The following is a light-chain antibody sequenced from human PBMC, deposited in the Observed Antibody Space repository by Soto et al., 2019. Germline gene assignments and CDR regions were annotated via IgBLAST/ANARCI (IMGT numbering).Light chain of an antibody. CDR1: TGAVTSGHY. J-gene: IGLJ1*01. CDR3: LVIYTGVGEV. Sequence: QAVVTLEPSLTVSPGGTVTLTCGSSTGAVTSGHYPHWFQQKPGQAPRTLIYDTSIKHSWTPARFSGSLLGGKAALTLSGAQPEDEADYYCLVIYTGVGEVFGTGTKLTVL. CDR2: DTS. V-gene: IGLV7-46*01.